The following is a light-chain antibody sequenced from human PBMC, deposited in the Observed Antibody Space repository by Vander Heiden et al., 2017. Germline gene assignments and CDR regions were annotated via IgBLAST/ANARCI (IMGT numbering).Light chain of an antibody. V-gene: IGLV1-51*01. CDR2: DNN. CDR3: GTWDSSLSAKV. Sequence: SVLTQPPSVSAAPGQKVTISCSGSSSNIGNNYVSWYQQLPGTAPKLLIYDNNTRPSGIPDRFSGSKSGTSATLGITGLQTGDEADYYCGTWDSSLSAKVFGGGTKLTVL. J-gene: IGLJ2*01. CDR1: SSNIGNNY.